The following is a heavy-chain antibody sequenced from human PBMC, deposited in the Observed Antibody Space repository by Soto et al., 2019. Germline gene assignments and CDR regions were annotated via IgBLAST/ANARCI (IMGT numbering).Heavy chain of an antibody. CDR3: ARVVVYYDSSGYWDARWLLFDY. V-gene: IGHV4-34*01. J-gene: IGHJ4*02. CDR2: INHSGST. Sequence: PSETLSLTCAVYGGSFSGYYWIWIRQPPGKGLEWIGEINHSGSTNYNPSLKSRVTISVDTSKNQFSLKLSSVTAADTAVYYCARVVVYYDSSGYWDARWLLFDYWGQGTLVTVSS. D-gene: IGHD3-22*01. CDR1: GGSFSGYY.